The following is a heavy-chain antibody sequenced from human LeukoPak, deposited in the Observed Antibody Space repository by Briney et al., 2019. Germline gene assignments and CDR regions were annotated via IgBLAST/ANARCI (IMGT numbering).Heavy chain of an antibody. CDR2: IYYSGST. D-gene: IGHD3-10*01. CDR3: ARERAPRRRGSRGVIFHDALDI. J-gene: IGHJ3*02. CDR1: GGPISGYY. V-gene: IGHV4-59*01. Sequence: PSETLSLTCTVSGGPISGYYWSWIRQPPGKGLECIGYIYYSGSTDYNPSLKGRVSISLDTSKNQFSLNLNSVTAADTAVYYCARERAPRRRGSRGVIFHDALDIWGRGTLVTVSS.